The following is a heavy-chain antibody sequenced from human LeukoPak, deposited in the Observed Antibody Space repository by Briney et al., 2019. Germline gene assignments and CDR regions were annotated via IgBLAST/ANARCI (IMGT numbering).Heavy chain of an antibody. V-gene: IGHV5-51*01. CDR1: GSIFTSYW. D-gene: IGHD4-17*01. CDR3: TRLYGEEGFDY. Sequence: GAPLQISSKGSGSIFTSYWNGCVRQLPGEGLEWMGIIYPGDSDTCYSPSFQGQVTISADKSISPSSLHWSSLKASDTAMYYGTRLYGEEGFDYWGQGTLVTVSS. CDR2: IYPGDSDT. J-gene: IGHJ4*02.